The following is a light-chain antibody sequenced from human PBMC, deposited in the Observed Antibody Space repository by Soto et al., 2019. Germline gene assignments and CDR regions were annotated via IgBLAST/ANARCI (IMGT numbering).Light chain of an antibody. CDR2: WAS. CDR3: QQYFSFPPT. Sequence: DIVMTQSPDSLAVSLGERATINCKSSQSVLYCSNNKNYLGWYQQKPRQPPKLLIYWASTRESGVPDRFSGSGSGTDFTLTISSLQAEDVAVYYCQQYFSFPPTFGQGTKVEI. V-gene: IGKV4-1*01. J-gene: IGKJ1*01. CDR1: QSVLYCSNNKNY.